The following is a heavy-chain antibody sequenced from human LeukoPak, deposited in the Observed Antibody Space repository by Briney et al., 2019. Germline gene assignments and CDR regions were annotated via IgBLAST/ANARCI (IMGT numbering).Heavy chain of an antibody. CDR2: MNPNSGNT. CDR1: GYTFTSYD. CDR3: AREPPAAMSGSLDY. J-gene: IGHJ4*02. V-gene: IGHV1-8*01. Sequence: ASVKVSCKASGYTFTSYDINWVRQATGQGLEWMGWMNPNSGNTGYAQKFQGRVTMTRNTSISTAYMELSSLRTEDTAVYYCAREPPAAMSGSLDYWGQGTLVTVSS. D-gene: IGHD2-2*01.